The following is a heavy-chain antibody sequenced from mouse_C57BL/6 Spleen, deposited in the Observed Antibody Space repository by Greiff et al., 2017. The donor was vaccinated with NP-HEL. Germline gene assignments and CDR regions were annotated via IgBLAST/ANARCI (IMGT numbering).Heavy chain of an antibody. CDR2: LSSGSSTI. Sequence: DVKLVESGGGLVKPGGSLKLSCAASGFTFSDYGMHWVRQAPEKGLEWVAYLSSGSSTIYYADTVKGRFTISRDNAKTTLFLQMTSLRSEDTAMYYCARNGYGSSPYYWGQGTTRTVSS. V-gene: IGHV5-17*01. D-gene: IGHD1-1*01. J-gene: IGHJ2*01. CDR3: ARNGYGSSPYY. CDR1: GFTFSDYG.